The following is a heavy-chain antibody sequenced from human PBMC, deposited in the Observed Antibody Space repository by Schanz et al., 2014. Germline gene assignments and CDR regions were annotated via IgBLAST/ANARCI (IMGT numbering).Heavy chain of an antibody. V-gene: IGHV3-21*01. CDR2: IRSDNNYI. J-gene: IGHJ3*02. CDR3: VREDMVRGIRAFDI. Sequence: VQLVESGGGVVQPGRSLKLSCAASGFPFSTYSIHWVRQAPGKGLEWVSYIRSDNNYIYYADSVKGRFTISRDNAKNSLFLQMNSLTAEDTAVYYCVREDMVRGIRAFDIWGQGTMVTVSS. D-gene: IGHD3-10*01. CDR1: GFPFSTYS.